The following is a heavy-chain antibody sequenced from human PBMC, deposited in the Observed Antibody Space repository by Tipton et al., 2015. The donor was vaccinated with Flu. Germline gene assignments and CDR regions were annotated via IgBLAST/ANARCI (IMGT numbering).Heavy chain of an antibody. J-gene: IGHJ6*02. CDR2: IYYSGTT. V-gene: IGHV4-31*03. CDR3: ARGRFGGYGMDV. Sequence: TLSLTCSVSGASISSGGYYWTWIRQLPGKGLEWIGHIYYSGTTLYNPSLKSRLTISIDTSKNQFSLRVNSVTAADAAVYYCARGRFGGYGMDVWGQGTTVTVSS. D-gene: IGHD3-10*01. CDR1: GASISSGGYY.